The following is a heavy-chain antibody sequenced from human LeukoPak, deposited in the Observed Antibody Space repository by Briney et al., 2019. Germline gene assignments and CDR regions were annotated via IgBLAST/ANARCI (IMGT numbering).Heavy chain of an antibody. V-gene: IGHV4-38-2*02. Sequence: PSETLSLTCTVSGYSISSGYYWGWIRQPPGKGLEWIGYIYHSGSTYYNPSLKSRVTISVDTSKNQFSLKLSSVTAADTAVYYCAKSSWSLFDSWGQGTLVTVSS. J-gene: IGHJ5*01. CDR3: AKSSWSLFDS. CDR1: GYSISSGYY. D-gene: IGHD3-10*01. CDR2: IYHSGST.